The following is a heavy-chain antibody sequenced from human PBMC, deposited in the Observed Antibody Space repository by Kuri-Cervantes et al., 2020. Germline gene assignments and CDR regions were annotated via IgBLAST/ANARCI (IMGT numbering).Heavy chain of an antibody. V-gene: IGHV4-38-2*02. CDR1: GYSVRSNYY. Sequence: ESLKISCTVSGYSVRSNYYWGWIRQPPGKGLEWIGNKHHSGSTYYNPSLKSRVTIPLDTSKNQFSLQLSSVTAADTAVYYCATALAGGGDFYWGQGTLVTVSS. D-gene: IGHD2-21*01. CDR2: KHHSGST. CDR3: ATALAGGGDFY. J-gene: IGHJ4*02.